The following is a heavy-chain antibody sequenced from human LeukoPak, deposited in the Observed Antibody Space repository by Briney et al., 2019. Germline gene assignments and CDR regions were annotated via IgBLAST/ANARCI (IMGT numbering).Heavy chain of an antibody. V-gene: IGHV3-7*03. Sequence: PGGSLRLSCAASGFTFSSYWMTWVRQAPGKGLEWVANIKQDGSERYYVDSVKGRFTISRDNAKNSLYLQMNSLRAEDTAVYYCAKVGSSGWYGDYWGQGTPVTVSS. CDR3: AKVGSSGWYGDY. J-gene: IGHJ4*02. CDR2: IKQDGSER. D-gene: IGHD6-19*01. CDR1: GFTFSSYW.